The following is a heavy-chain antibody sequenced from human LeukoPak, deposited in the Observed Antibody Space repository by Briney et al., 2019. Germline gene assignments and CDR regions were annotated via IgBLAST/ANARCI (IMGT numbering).Heavy chain of an antibody. Sequence: NPSGTLSLTCTVSGGSISSSSYYWGWIRQPPGKGLEWIGSIYYSGSTYYNPSLKSRVTISVDTSKNQFSLKLSSVTAADTAVYYCAGMYSSSWYGRVWNYWGQGTLVTVSS. CDR2: IYYSGST. J-gene: IGHJ4*02. CDR3: AGMYSSSWYGRVWNY. D-gene: IGHD6-13*01. V-gene: IGHV4-39*07. CDR1: GGSISSSSYY.